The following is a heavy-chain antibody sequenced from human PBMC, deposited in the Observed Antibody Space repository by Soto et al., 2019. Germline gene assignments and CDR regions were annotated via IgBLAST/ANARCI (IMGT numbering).Heavy chain of an antibody. Sequence: SETLSLTCTVSGGSISSSSYYWGWIRQPPWKGLEWIGSIYYSGSTYYNPSLKSRVTISVDTSKNQFSLKLSSVTAADTAVYYCARGSSWGRFDPWGQGTLVTVSS. V-gene: IGHV4-39*07. J-gene: IGHJ5*02. CDR3: ARGSSWGRFDP. CDR2: IYYSGST. CDR1: GGSISSSSYY. D-gene: IGHD6-13*01.